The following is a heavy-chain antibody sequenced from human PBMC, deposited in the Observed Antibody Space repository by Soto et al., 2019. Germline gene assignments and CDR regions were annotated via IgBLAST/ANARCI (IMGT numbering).Heavy chain of an antibody. CDR1: GGSFSGYY. CDR3: ARGLGITMIVVADDAFDI. CDR2: INHSGST. J-gene: IGHJ3*02. Sequence: SETLSLTCAVYGGSFSGYYWSWIRQPPGKGLEWIGEINHSGSTNYNPSLKSRVTISVDTSKNQFSLKLSSVTDADTAVYYCARGLGITMIVVADDAFDIWGQGTMVTVSS. D-gene: IGHD3-22*01. V-gene: IGHV4-34*01.